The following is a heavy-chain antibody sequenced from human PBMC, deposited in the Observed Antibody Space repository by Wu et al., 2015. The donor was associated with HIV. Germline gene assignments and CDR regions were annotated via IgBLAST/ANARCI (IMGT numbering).Heavy chain of an antibody. J-gene: IGHJ4*02. CDR1: GYTFTGYY. D-gene: IGHD6-19*01. CDR3: ARDPQEVSGWYTH. V-gene: IGHV1-2*02. CDR2: INPNSGGT. Sequence: QVQLVQSGAEVKKPGASVKVSCKASGYTFTGYYMHWVRQAPGQGLEWMGWINPNSGGTNYAQKFQGRVTMTRDTSISTAYMELNRLRFDDTAVYYCARDPQEVSGWYTHWGQGTLVTVSS.